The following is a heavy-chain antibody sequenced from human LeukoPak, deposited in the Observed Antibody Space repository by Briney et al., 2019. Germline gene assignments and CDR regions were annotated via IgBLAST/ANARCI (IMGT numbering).Heavy chain of an antibody. J-gene: IGHJ4*02. Sequence: GESLKISFKGSGYIFTTYWIGWDRQMPGKGLEWMWVIYPCDSDTRYSASFQGQVTISGAHSIGTAYLQWGRLKVSDPDMYYCARLDDVTAAFDYWGQGTLVTVYS. CDR3: ARLDDVTAAFDY. CDR1: GYIFTTYW. V-gene: IGHV5-51*01. CDR2: IYPCDSDT. D-gene: IGHD3-16*01.